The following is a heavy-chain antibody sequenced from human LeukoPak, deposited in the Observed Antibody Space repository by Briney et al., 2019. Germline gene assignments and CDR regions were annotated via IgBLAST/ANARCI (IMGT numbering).Heavy chain of an antibody. CDR1: GFTFSDYA. CDR3: AKARYCSGGTCTEWFDP. D-gene: IGHD2-15*01. Sequence: GGSLRLSCAASGFTFSDYAMNWVRQALGRGLEWVSTISYSGGNTYYADPVKGRFTISRDNSKNTLYLQMNSLRAEDTAIYYCAKARYCSGGTCTEWFDPWGQGTLVTVSS. J-gene: IGHJ5*02. V-gene: IGHV3-23*01. CDR2: ISYSGGNT.